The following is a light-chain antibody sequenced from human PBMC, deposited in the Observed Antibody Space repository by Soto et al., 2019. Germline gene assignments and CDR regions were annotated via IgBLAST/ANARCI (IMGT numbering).Light chain of an antibody. J-gene: IGLJ2*01. CDR1: SSDVGGYNY. V-gene: IGLV2-14*01. CDR2: EVS. CDR3: AAWDDSLNAVL. Sequence: QSALTQPASVSGSPGQSITISCTGTSSDVGGYNYVSWYQQHPGKAPKLMIYEVSNRPSGVSNRFSGSKSGNTASLTISGLQAEDEADYYCAAWDDSLNAVLFGGGTQLTVL.